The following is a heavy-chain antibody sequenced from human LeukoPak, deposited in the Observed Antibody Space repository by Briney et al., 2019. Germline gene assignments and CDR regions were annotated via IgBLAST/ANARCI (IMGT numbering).Heavy chain of an antibody. CDR3: AKDPHFGVVIIPHFDY. Sequence: PGGSLRLSCAASGFTFSSYAMSWVRQAPGKGLEWVSAISGSGGSTYYADSVKGRFTISRGNSKNTLYLQMNSLRAEDTAVYYCAKDPHFGVVIIPHFDYWGQGTLVTVSS. V-gene: IGHV3-23*01. CDR2: ISGSGGST. D-gene: IGHD3-3*01. CDR1: GFTFSSYA. J-gene: IGHJ4*02.